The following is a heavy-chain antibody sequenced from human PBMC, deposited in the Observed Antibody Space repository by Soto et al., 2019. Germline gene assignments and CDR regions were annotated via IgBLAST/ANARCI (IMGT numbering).Heavy chain of an antibody. J-gene: IGHJ3*02. CDR2: INHSGST. Sequence: QVQLQQWGAGLLKPSETLSLTCAVYGGSFSGYYWSWIRQPPGKGLEWIGEINHSGSTNYNPSLKSLVTISVDTSKNQFSLKLSSVTAADTAVYYCARGEIAADHDAFDIWGQGTMVTVSS. D-gene: IGHD6-13*01. V-gene: IGHV4-34*01. CDR3: ARGEIAADHDAFDI. CDR1: GGSFSGYY.